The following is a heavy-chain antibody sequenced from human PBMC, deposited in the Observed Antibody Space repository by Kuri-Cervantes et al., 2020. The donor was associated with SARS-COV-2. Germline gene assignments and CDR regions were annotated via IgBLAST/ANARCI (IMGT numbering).Heavy chain of an antibody. J-gene: IGHJ4*03. CDR1: RSSIGAFY. D-gene: IGHD6-19*01. CDR2: ISSTGTT. Sequence: SETLSLTCTISRSSIGAFYWTWIRQPPGKGLEYLGYISSTGTTNYNPSLRSRVDMSLDVLKSHFSLRLSSVTTADTAVYYCARVAGSSGWYFRLGLWGQGILVTVSS. CDR3: ARVAGSSGWYFRLGL. V-gene: IGHV4-59*01.